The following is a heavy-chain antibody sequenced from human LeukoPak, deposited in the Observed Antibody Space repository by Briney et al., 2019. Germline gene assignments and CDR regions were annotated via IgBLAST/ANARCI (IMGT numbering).Heavy chain of an antibody. Sequence: SETLSLTCTVSGGSISSSSYYWGWIRQPPGKGLEWIGSIYYSGITYYNPSLKSRVTISLDTSKNQFSLKLSSVTAADTAVYYCASSIYYYDSSGYFDWGQGTLVTVSS. V-gene: IGHV4-39*07. CDR1: GGSISSSSYY. J-gene: IGHJ4*02. CDR3: ASSIYYYDSSGYFD. CDR2: IYYSGIT. D-gene: IGHD3-22*01.